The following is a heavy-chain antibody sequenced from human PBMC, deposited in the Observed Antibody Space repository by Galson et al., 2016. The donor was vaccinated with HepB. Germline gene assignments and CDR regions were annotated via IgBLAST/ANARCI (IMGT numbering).Heavy chain of an antibody. CDR2: IYSDGTT. J-gene: IGHJ4*02. V-gene: IGHV3-53*01. CDR3: ARGGGSFDH. Sequence: SLRLSCAASGFTFSDYSMYWVRQAPGKGLEWVSLIYSDGTTYYADSVKGRFTISRDNSKNTLYLQMNSLRAEDTAVYYCARGGGSFDHWGQGTLVTVSS. D-gene: IGHD3-16*01. CDR1: GFTFSDYS.